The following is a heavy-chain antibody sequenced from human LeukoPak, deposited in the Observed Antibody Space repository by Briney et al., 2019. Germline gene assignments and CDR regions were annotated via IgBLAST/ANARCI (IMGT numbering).Heavy chain of an antibody. CDR2: INHSGST. CDR1: GGSFSGYY. CDR3: ARGLRYGPITKIVVVPRTRFDP. Sequence: KASETLSLTCAVYGGSFSGYYWSWIRQPPGKGLEWIGEINHSGSTNYNPSLKSRVTISVDTSKNQFSLKLSSVTAADTAVYYCARGLRYGPITKIVVVPRTRFDPWGQGTLVTVSS. V-gene: IGHV4-34*01. D-gene: IGHD3-22*01. J-gene: IGHJ5*02.